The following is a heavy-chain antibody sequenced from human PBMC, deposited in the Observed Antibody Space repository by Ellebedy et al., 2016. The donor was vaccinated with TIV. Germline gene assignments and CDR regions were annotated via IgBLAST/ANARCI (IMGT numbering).Heavy chain of an antibody. D-gene: IGHD6-19*01. CDR1: GLTFSRYW. Sequence: GESLKISCVDSGLTFSRYWMSWVRQTPGRGLEWVANIKQDGSDKNYVDSVKGRFTISRDNAKNSLYLQMNSLRADDTAVYYCAGFRGEAVAGNWFDPWGQGTLVTVSS. J-gene: IGHJ5*02. CDR3: AGFRGEAVAGNWFDP. CDR2: IKQDGSDK. V-gene: IGHV3-7*03.